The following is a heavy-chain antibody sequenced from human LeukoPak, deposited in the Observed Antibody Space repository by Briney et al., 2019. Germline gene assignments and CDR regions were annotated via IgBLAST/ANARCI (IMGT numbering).Heavy chain of an antibody. CDR2: ISATASNT. Sequence: PGGSLRLSCAASGFTFSSYAMSWVRQAPGKGLEWVSAISATASNTYYAGSVKGRFTISRDNSNSTLYLQMNSLRVDDTAVYYCARDWYNSLNYFDYWGQGSLVTVSS. D-gene: IGHD1-1*01. CDR3: ARDWYNSLNYFDY. CDR1: GFTFSSYA. J-gene: IGHJ4*02. V-gene: IGHV3-23*01.